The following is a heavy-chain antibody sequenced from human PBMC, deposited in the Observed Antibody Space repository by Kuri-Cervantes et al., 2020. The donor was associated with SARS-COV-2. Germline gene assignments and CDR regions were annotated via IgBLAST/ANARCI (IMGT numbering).Heavy chain of an antibody. J-gene: IGHJ4*02. D-gene: IGHD3-22*01. CDR2: INHSGST. Sequence: LETLSLTCAVYGGSFSGYYWSWIRQPPGKGLEWIGEINHSGSTNYNPSLKSRVTISVDTSKNQFSLKLSSVTAADTAVYYCAREGNYYDSSGYYLLFDYWGQGTLVTVSS. CDR1: GGSFSGYY. CDR3: AREGNYYDSSGYYLLFDY. V-gene: IGHV4-34*01.